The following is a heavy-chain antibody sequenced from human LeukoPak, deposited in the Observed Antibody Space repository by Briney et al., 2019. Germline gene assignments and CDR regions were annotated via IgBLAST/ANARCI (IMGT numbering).Heavy chain of an antibody. CDR1: GFTFSSYA. CDR2: ISYDGSNK. J-gene: IGHJ4*02. CDR3: AKGGYNWNYPYYFDY. Sequence: GGSLRLSCAASGFTFSSYAMHWVRQAPGKGLEWVAVISYDGSNKYYADSVKGRFTISRDNSKNTLYLQMNSLRAEDTAVYYCAKGGYNWNYPYYFDYWGQGTLVTVSS. V-gene: IGHV3-30-3*01. D-gene: IGHD1-7*01.